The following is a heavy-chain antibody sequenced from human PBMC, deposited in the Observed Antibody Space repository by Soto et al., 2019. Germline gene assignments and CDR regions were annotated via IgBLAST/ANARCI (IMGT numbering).Heavy chain of an antibody. CDR2: IWYDGSNK. CDR3: ARWGNWKVADY. D-gene: IGHD1-1*01. J-gene: IGHJ4*02. CDR1: GFTFSSHG. V-gene: IGHV3-33*01. Sequence: QVQLVESGGGVVQPGRSLRLSCAASGFTFSSHGMHWVRQAPGKGLEWLAVIWYDGSNKYYADSVRGRFTISRDNPKNPLYLQMDSLRAEDTAVYYCARWGNWKVADYWGQGTLVTVSS.